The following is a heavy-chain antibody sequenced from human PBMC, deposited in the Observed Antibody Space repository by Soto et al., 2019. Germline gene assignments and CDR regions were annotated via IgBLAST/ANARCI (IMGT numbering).Heavy chain of an antibody. V-gene: IGHV1-58*01. CDR3: VADTPQYDIVTGYEKLYYYGLDV. J-gene: IGHJ6*02. CDR1: GFTFTNSA. Sequence: ASVKVSCKASGFTFTNSAVQWVRQARGQRPEWIGWIVVCSGNVGSGNRKYAQKFQERVTITRDMSTSTVYMELSSLRSEDTAVYYCVADTPQYDIVTGYEKLYYYGLDVWGQGTMVTVSS. CDR2: IVVCSGNVGSGNR. D-gene: IGHD3-9*01.